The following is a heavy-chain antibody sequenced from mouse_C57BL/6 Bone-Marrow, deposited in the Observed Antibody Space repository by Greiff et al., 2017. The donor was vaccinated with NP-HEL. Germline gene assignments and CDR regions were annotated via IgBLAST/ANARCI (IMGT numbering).Heavy chain of an antibody. D-gene: IGHD4-1*01. J-gene: IGHJ4*01. CDR1: GFTFSSYG. CDR2: ISSGGSYT. CDR3: ARQGTACYAMDY. V-gene: IGHV5-6*02. Sequence: DVKLVESGGDLVKPGGSLKLSCAASGFTFSSYGMSWVRQTPDKRLEWVANISSGGSYTYYPDSVKGRFTISRDNAKNTLYLQMSSLKSEDTAMYYCARQGTACYAMDYWGQGTSVTVSS.